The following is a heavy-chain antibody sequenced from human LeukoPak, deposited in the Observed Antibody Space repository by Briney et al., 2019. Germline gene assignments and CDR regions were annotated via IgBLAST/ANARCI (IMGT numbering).Heavy chain of an antibody. D-gene: IGHD6-19*01. CDR3: ARYIRGLYSSGIDY. Sequence: GGSLRLSCAASGFTFSSYGMHWVRQAPGKGLEWVAFIHYDGTNEYYADSVKGRFTISRDNAKNSLYLQMNSLRAEDTAVYYCARYIRGLYSSGIDYWGQGTLVTVSS. CDR2: IHYDGTNE. CDR1: GFTFSSYG. V-gene: IGHV3-30*02. J-gene: IGHJ4*02.